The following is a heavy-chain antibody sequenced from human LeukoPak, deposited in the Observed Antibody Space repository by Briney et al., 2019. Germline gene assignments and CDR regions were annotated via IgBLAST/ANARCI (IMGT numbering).Heavy chain of an antibody. J-gene: IGHJ4*02. CDR1: GFTFSSYS. CDR3: AGDELLPYYDFWSGLGPIDY. Sequence: GGSLRLSCAASGFTFSSYSMTWVRQAPGKGLEWVSSISSSSSYIYYADSVKGRFTISRDNAKNSLYLQMNSLRAEDTAVYYCAGDELLPYYDFWSGLGPIDYWGQGTLVTVSS. D-gene: IGHD3-3*01. CDR2: ISSSSSYI. V-gene: IGHV3-21*01.